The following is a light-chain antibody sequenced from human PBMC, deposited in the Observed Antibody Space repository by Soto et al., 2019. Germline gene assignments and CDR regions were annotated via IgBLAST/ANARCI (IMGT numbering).Light chain of an antibody. CDR3: MQTLQSRT. V-gene: IGKV2-28*01. J-gene: IGKJ1*01. CDR2: MGS. Sequence: DIVMTQSPLSLPVTPGEPASISCRSSQSLVHSNGYNYLDWYLQKPGQSPQVLIYMGSNRASGVPDRFSGSGSGTDFTLKISRVEAEDVGVYYCMQTLQSRTFGHGTKVDIK. CDR1: QSLVHSNGYNY.